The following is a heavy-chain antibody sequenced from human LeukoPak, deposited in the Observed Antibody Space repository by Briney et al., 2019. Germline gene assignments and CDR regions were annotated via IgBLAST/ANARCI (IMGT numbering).Heavy chain of an antibody. D-gene: IGHD3-10*01. CDR1: GGTFNGYA. Sequence: ASVKVSCKASGGTFNGYAISWVRQAPGQGLEWMGGIIPMSDTANYPQKFRGRLTITADESTSTAYMELSSLRSEDTAVYYCARAWYYYGSGSYPPPFDYWGQGTLVTVSS. CDR3: ARAWYYYGSGSYPPPFDY. CDR2: IIPMSDTA. J-gene: IGHJ4*02. V-gene: IGHV1-69*13.